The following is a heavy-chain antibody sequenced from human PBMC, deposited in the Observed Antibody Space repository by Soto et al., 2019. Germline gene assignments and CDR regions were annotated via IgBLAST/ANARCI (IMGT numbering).Heavy chain of an antibody. CDR3: VKGVNSYPGSGSSH. V-gene: IGHV3-9*01. Sequence: PGGSLRLSCVASGFTFDDFAMHWVRQAPGKGLEWVSGLSWDSGNIGYADSVKGRFTISRDNAKNSLFLQMNSLRADDTGLYYCVKGVNSYPGSGSSHCGQGSQFTVS. D-gene: IGHD3-10*01. CDR1: GFTFDDFA. CDR2: LSWDSGNI. J-gene: IGHJ4*02.